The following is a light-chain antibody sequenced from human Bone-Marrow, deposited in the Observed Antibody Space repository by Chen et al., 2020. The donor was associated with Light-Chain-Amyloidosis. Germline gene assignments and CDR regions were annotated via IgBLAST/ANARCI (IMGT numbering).Light chain of an antibody. Sequence: SYVLTQPSSVSVAPGQTATIACGGNNIGSTSVHWYQQTPGQAPLLAVYDDSDRPSGIPERLSGSNSGNTATLTISRVEAGDEADYFCQVWDRSSDRPVFGGGTELTVL. J-gene: IGLJ3*02. CDR2: DDS. CDR1: NIGSTS. CDR3: QVWDRSSDRPV. V-gene: IGLV3-21*02.